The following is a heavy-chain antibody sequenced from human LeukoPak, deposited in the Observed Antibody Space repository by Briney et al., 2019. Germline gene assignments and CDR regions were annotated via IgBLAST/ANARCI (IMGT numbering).Heavy chain of an antibody. J-gene: IGHJ4*02. Sequence: GGSLRLSCAASGFTFSSYAMSWVRQAPGKGLEWVSAISGSGGSTYYADSVKGRFTISRDNSKNTLYLQMNSLRAEDTAVYYCAKDTAMVRGVMIDYWGQGTLVTVSS. V-gene: IGHV3-23*01. D-gene: IGHD3-10*01. CDR3: AKDTAMVRGVMIDY. CDR2: ISGSGGST. CDR1: GFTFSSYA.